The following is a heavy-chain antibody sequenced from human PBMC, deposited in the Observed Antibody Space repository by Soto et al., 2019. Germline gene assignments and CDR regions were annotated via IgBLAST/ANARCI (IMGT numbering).Heavy chain of an antibody. CDR3: ARDSSPSYNWRCYDAFDI. V-gene: IGHV3-7*05. J-gene: IGHJ3*02. CDR2: IKQDESKR. Sequence: EVQLVESGGGLVQPGGSLRLSCAASGFTFSSYWMTWVRQAPGKGLEWVANIKQDESKRYYVDSVEGRFTISRDNAKNSLFLRMNSPRADDTAVCYCARDSSPSYNWRCYDAFDIWGRGTMVTVSS. CDR1: GFTFSSYW. D-gene: IGHD1-20*01.